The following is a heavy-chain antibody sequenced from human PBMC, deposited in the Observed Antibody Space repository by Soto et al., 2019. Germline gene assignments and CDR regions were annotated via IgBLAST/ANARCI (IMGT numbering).Heavy chain of an antibody. V-gene: IGHV4-59*01. CDR1: GGSISSYY. CDR2: IYYSGST. D-gene: IGHD2-21*01. Sequence: SETLSLTCTVSGGSISSYYWSWIRQPPGKGLEWIGYIYYSGSTNYTPSLKSRVTISIDTSKNQFSLNQNSLTPADTGVYYCARGPNPRTGYCGTDSFAWFETLCQGTLVTVSS. CDR3: ARGPNPRTGYCGTDSFAWFET. J-gene: IGHJ5*02.